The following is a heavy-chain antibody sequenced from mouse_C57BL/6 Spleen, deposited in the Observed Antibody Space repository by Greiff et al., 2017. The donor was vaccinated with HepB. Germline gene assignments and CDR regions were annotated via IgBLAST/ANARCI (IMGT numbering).Heavy chain of an antibody. V-gene: IGHV1-81*01. D-gene: IGHD1-1*01. J-gene: IGHJ4*01. CDR2: IYPRSGNT. CDR3: ARESLSVVDDYYAMDY. Sequence: QVQLQQSGAELARPGASVKLSCKASGYTFTSYGISWVKQRTGQGLEWIGEIYPRSGNTYYNEKFKGKATLTADKSSSTAYMELRSLTSEDSAVYFCARESLSVVDDYYAMDYWGQGTSVTVSS. CDR1: GYTFTSYG.